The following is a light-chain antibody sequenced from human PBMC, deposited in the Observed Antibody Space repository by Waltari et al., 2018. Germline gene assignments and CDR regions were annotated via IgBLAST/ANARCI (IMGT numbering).Light chain of an antibody. CDR2: AVS. V-gene: IGLV2-14*01. CDR3: SSYTSNSPFAYNYV. Sequence: QSALTQPASVSGSPGQSITISCTGTSIDVSTYNYVSWYQQHPGKAPTLMIYAVSKRPSGVSTRVSGSKSGNTASLTISGLQAEDEADYYCSSYTSNSPFAYNYVFGTGTKVTVL. CDR1: SIDVSTYNY. J-gene: IGLJ1*01.